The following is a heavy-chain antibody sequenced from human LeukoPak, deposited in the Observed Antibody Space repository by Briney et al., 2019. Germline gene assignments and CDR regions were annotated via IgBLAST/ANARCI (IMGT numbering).Heavy chain of an antibody. Sequence: PSETLSLTCPVSGGSISSYYWSWIRQPPGKGLEWIGEINHSGSTNYNPSLKSRVTISVDTSKNQFSLKLSSVTAADTAVYYCARDPYYYGSGSYFDYWGQGTLVTVSS. J-gene: IGHJ4*02. D-gene: IGHD3-10*01. V-gene: IGHV4-34*01. CDR1: GGSISSYY. CDR2: INHSGST. CDR3: ARDPYYYGSGSYFDY.